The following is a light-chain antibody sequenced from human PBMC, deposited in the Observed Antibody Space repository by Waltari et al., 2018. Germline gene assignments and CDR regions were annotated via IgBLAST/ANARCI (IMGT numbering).Light chain of an antibody. V-gene: IGKV3-15*01. Sequence: EIVMTQSPDTLSVFPGETATLSCRASQSVSRSVAWYQQKPGQAPRLLVFGASPRATGVADRFVGRGSVTVFTLTISGLESDDFATYYGQQYDDWPPAYTFGQGTKLEIK. CDR3: QQYDDWPPAYT. CDR1: QSVSRS. CDR2: GAS. J-gene: IGKJ2*01.